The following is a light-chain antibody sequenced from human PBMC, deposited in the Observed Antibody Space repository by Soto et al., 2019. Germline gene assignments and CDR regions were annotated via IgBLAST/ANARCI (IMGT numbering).Light chain of an antibody. Sequence: EIVLTQSPVTLSVSPGERATLSCRASQSVRSNLAWYQHKPGQAPSLLIYGALTRATGIPARFSGTGSGTEFTLTISSLQAEDVAVYYCQQYYSTPLTFGGGTKVDIK. CDR2: GAL. CDR1: QSVRSN. J-gene: IGKJ4*01. CDR3: QQYYSTPLT. V-gene: IGKV3-15*01.